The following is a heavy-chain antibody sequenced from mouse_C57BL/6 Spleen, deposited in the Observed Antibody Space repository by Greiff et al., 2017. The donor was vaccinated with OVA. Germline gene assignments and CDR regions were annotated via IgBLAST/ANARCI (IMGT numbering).Heavy chain of an antibody. J-gene: IGHJ1*03. CDR2: IDPANGNT. CDR3: ARGSTGVAGNWYFDG. CDR1: GFNIKNTY. Sequence: VQLQQSVAELVRPGASVKLSCTASGFNIKNTYMHWVKQRPEQGLEWIGRIDPANGNTKYAPKFQGTATITADTSSNTAYLQLSSLTSEDTAIYYCARGSTGVAGNWYFDGWGTGTTVTVSS. D-gene: IGHD1-1*01. V-gene: IGHV14-3*01.